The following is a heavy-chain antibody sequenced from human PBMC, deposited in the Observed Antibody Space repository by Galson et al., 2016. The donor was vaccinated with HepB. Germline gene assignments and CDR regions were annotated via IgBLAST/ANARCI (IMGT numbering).Heavy chain of an antibody. CDR3: ARAPRGPIVVLPAAHFGYWYFDL. D-gene: IGHD2-2*01. V-gene: IGHV3-23*01. Sequence: SLRLSCAASGFIFRNYGMSWVRQAPGKGLEWVSTISGSGADTDYTDSVKGRFSISRDNSNNTLHLQLNSLRAEDTTVYYCARAPRGPIVVLPAAHFGYWYFDLWGRGTPVTVSS. CDR1: GFIFRNYG. CDR2: ISGSGADT. J-gene: IGHJ2*01.